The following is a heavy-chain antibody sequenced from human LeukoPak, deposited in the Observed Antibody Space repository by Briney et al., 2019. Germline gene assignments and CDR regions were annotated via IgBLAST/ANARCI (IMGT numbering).Heavy chain of an antibody. D-gene: IGHD5-18*01. CDR3: ARELAYSRLDY. Sequence: HTGGSLRLSCAVSGLTFSSSWMDWVRQAPGKGLEWVASINPDGNKKYSADSVKGRFTISRDNAENSLYLQMNSLRVEDTAFYYCARELAYSRLDYWGQGMLVTVSS. J-gene: IGHJ4*02. V-gene: IGHV3-7*01. CDR1: GLTFSSSW. CDR2: INPDGNKK.